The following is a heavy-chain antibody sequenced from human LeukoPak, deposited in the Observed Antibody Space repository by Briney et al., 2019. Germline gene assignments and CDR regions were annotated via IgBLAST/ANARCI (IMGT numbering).Heavy chain of an antibody. J-gene: IGHJ6*03. V-gene: IGHV4-34*01. D-gene: IGHD3-16*01. CDR1: GGSFRGYY. CDR3: ARSMGAIRYYYYYMDV. Sequence: SETLSLTCAVYGGSFRGYYWSWIRQPPAKGLEWIGEINHSGSTNYNPSLKSRVTISVDTSKNQFSLKLSSVTAADTAVYYCARSMGAIRYYYYYMDVWGKGTTVTISS. CDR2: INHSGST.